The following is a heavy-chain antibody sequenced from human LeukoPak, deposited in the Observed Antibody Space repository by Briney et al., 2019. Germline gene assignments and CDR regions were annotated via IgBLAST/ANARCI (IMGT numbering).Heavy chain of an antibody. Sequence: SGTLSLTCTVSGGSISSYYWSWIRQPPGKGLEWIGYSYYSGSPNYNPSLKSRVTISVDTSKNEFSLKLSSATAADTAVYYCARHGGSYSFDYWGQGTLVTVSP. J-gene: IGHJ4*02. CDR2: SYYSGSP. D-gene: IGHD1-26*01. CDR3: ARHGGSYSFDY. V-gene: IGHV4-59*08. CDR1: GGSISSYY.